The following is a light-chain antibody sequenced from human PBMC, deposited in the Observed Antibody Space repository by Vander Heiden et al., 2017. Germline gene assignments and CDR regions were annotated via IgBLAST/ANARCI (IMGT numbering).Light chain of an antibody. CDR3: SSYTSSSTLV. CDR2: EVS. CDR1: SSDVGDYNY. V-gene: IGLV2-14*01. J-gene: IGLJ2*01. Sequence: SALTQPASVSGAPGPALTISCTGTSSDVGDYNYVSWYQQHPGKAPKLMIYEVSNRPSGVSNRFSGSKSGNTASLTISGLQAEDEADYYCSSYTSSSTLVFGGGTKLTVL.